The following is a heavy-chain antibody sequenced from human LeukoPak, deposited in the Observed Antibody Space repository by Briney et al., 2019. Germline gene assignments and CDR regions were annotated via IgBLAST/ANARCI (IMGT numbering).Heavy chain of an antibody. V-gene: IGHV1-18*01. CDR1: GYTFTRYG. CDR2: ISAYNGNT. J-gene: IGHJ4*02. Sequence: ASVKVSCKASGYTFTRYGISWVRQAPGQGLEWMGWISAYNGNTNYAQRLQGRVTVTTDTSTSTAYMELRSLTSDDTATYYCAREGGIVATTAFDYWGQGTLVSVSS. D-gene: IGHD5-12*01. CDR3: AREGGIVATTAFDY.